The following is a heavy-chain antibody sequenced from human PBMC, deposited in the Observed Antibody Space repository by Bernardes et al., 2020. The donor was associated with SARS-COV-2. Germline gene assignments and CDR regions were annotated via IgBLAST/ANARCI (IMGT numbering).Heavy chain of an antibody. D-gene: IGHD4-17*01. J-gene: IGHJ4*02. CDR3: ARGRRNTVTALYYFDY. CDR2: ISYDGSNK. CDR1: GFTFSIYD. Sequence: GGSLRLSRPASGFTFSIYDMHWVRQAPGKGLEWVAIISYDGSNKYYMDSVKGRFTISRDHSKNTLYLQMNSLRAEDTAVYYCARGRRNTVTALYYFDYWGQGTLVTVSS. V-gene: IGHV3-30*03.